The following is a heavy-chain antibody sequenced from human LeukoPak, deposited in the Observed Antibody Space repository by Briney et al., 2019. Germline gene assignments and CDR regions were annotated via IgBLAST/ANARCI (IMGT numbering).Heavy chain of an antibody. J-gene: IGHJ4*02. CDR3: ARQLSGWYDADPY. D-gene: IGHD6-19*01. Sequence: PGGALRLSCAASGFTFSSYWMSWVRQAPGKGREWVANIKEDGSRNHYVDSVKGRFTISRDNAKNSLYLQMNSLRAEDTAAYYCARQLSGWYDADPYWGQGTLVTVSS. CDR2: IKEDGSRN. CDR1: GFTFSSYW. V-gene: IGHV3-7*05.